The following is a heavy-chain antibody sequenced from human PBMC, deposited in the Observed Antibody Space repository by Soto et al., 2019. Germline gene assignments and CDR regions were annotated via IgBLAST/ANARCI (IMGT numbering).Heavy chain of an antibody. CDR1: GYSFTKYH. D-gene: IGHD6-19*01. Sequence: ASVKVSCKASGYSFTKYHMHWVRQAPGQGLEWMGWINPGSGGTNYAQKFQGRVTMTRDTSISTAYMELSRLRSDDTAVYYCARGQQWLVHDYWGQGTLVTVSS. CDR3: ARGQQWLVHDY. J-gene: IGHJ4*02. V-gene: IGHV1-2*02. CDR2: INPGSGGT.